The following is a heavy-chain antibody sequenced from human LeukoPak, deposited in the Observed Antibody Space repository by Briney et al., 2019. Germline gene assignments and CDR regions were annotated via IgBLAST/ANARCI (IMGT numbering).Heavy chain of an antibody. D-gene: IGHD1-26*01. V-gene: IGHV3-30*03. CDR2: TSNQGNNI. CDR3: VRDRYSGNYRQAGTFAY. CDR1: GFTFSSFG. Sequence: GGSLRLSCAASGFTFSSFGMHWVRQAPGKGLEWVALTSNQGNNIDYVNSVRGRFTISRDNSKSTLYLQMNSLRPEDTAIYCCVRDRYSGNYRQAGTFAYWGQGTLVTVSS. J-gene: IGHJ4*02.